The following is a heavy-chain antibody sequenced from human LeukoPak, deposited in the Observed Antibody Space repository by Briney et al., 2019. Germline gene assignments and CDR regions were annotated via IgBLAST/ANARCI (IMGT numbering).Heavy chain of an antibody. Sequence: GGSLRLSCAASGFTFSSYGMHWVRQAPGKGLEWVAFIRYDGSNKYYADSVKGRFTISRDNSKNTLYLQMNSLRAEDTAVYYCARGLSYSSGWYAYWGQGTLVTVSS. CDR3: ARGLSYSSGWYAY. CDR2: IRYDGSNK. J-gene: IGHJ4*02. CDR1: GFTFSSYG. V-gene: IGHV3-30*02. D-gene: IGHD6-19*01.